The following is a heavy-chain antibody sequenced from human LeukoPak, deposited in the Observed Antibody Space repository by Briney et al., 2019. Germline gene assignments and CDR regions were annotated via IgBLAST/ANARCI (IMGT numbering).Heavy chain of an antibody. Sequence: GASVKVSCKAFGYTFTSNYMHWVRQAPGQGLEWMGVISPSGGSTTYAQKFQGRVTLTRDMSTSTDYLELSSLRSEDTAVYYCARSNSVLLWFGEFHWGQGTLVTVSS. CDR1: GYTFTSNY. J-gene: IGHJ4*02. CDR2: ISPSGGST. V-gene: IGHV1-46*01. D-gene: IGHD3-10*01. CDR3: ARSNSVLLWFGEFH.